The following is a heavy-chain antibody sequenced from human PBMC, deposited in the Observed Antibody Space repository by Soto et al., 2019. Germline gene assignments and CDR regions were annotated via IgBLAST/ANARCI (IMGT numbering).Heavy chain of an antibody. Sequence: EVQLVESGGGLVQPGRSLRLSCAASGFTFDDYAMHWVRQAPGKGLEWVSGISWNSGSIGYADSVKGRFTISRDNAKNSLYLQMNSLRAEDTALYYCAKANRYCSSTSCYAHFDYWGQGTLVTVSS. CDR1: GFTFDDYA. CDR3: AKANRYCSSTSCYAHFDY. J-gene: IGHJ4*02. V-gene: IGHV3-9*01. CDR2: ISWNSGSI. D-gene: IGHD2-2*01.